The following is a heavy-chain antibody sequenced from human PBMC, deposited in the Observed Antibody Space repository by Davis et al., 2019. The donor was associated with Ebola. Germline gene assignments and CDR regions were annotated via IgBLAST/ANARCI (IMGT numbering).Heavy chain of an antibody. CDR2: ISAYYGTT. V-gene: IGHV1-18*01. D-gene: IGHD3-10*01. J-gene: IGHJ1*01. Sequence: ASVKVSCKASGYTFTTYVISWVRQAPGQGLEWMGWISAYYGTTNYAQSLQGRVTMTRDTSTSTAHMELRGLRSDDTAVYYCAREAEVDGSIFFLHWGQGTLVTVSS. CDR3: AREAEVDGSIFFLH. CDR1: GYTFTTYV.